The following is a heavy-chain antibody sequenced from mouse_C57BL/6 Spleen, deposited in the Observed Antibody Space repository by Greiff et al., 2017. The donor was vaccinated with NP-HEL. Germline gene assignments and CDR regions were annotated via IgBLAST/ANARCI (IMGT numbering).Heavy chain of an antibody. CDR3: ASPFTTVVAKGFAY. V-gene: IGHV1-7*01. Sequence: VQLQQSGAELAKPGASVKLSCKASGYTFTSYWMHWVKQRPGQGLEWIGYINPSSGYTKYNQKFKDKATLTADKSSSTAYMQLRSLTYEDSAVYYCASPFTTVVAKGFAYWGQGTLVTVSA. J-gene: IGHJ3*01. D-gene: IGHD1-1*01. CDR2: INPSSGYT. CDR1: GYTFTSYW.